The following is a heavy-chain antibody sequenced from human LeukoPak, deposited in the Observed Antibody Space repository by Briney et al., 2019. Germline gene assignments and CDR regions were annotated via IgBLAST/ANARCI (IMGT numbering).Heavy chain of an antibody. CDR1: GGSISGYY. CDR2: INHSGST. V-gene: IGHV4-34*01. CDR3: ARGMVRGVIFSLANRYGMDV. J-gene: IGHJ6*02. D-gene: IGHD3-10*01. Sequence: RSSETLSLTCTVSGGSISGYYWSWIRQPPGKGLEWIGEINHSGSTNYNPSLKSRVTISVDTSKNQFSLKLSSVTAADTAVYYCARGMVRGVIFSLANRYGMDVWGQGTTVTVSS.